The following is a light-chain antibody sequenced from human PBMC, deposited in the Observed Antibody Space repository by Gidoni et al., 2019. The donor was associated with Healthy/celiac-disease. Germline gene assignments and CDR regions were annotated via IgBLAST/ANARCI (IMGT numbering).Light chain of an antibody. CDR1: QSVLYSSNNQNY. V-gene: IGKV4-1*01. CDR3: QQYYSTPRAT. CDR2: WES. Sequence: IVMTQFPDSLAVSSGERATINCQSSQSVLYSSNNQNYLAWYQQKPGQPPKLLISWESTRASGVPDRFSGSGSGADFTLTISSLQAEDVAVYYFQQYYSTPRATFXQXTKLEIK. J-gene: IGKJ2*01.